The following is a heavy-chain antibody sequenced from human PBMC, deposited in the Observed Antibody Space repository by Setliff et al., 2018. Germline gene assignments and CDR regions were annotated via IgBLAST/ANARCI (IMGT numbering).Heavy chain of an antibody. CDR3: ARAPYYYDSSGYNDN. V-gene: IGHV1-69*05. J-gene: IGHJ4*02. Sequence: SVKVSCKASGGTFSSYAISWVRQAPGQGLEWMGGIIPIFGTANYAQKFQGRVTITTDESTSTAYMELSSLRSEDTAVYYCARAPYYYDSSGYNDNWGQGTLVTVS. CDR1: GGTFSSYA. CDR2: IIPIFGTA. D-gene: IGHD3-22*01.